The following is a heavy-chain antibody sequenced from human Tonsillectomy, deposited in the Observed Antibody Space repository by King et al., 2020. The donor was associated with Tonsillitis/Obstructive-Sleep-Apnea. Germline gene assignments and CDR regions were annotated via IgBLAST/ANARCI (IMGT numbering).Heavy chain of an antibody. Sequence: VQLVESGGGLVQPGGSLRLSCSASAFTFSSYAMHWVRQAPGKELDYVSGISSNGGSTYSADSVKVRFPISRDNSKNTLYLHMSSLRGEDTAVYYCVKGSAGEYYYYYMDVWGKGTTVTVSS. V-gene: IGHV3-64D*06. CDR1: AFTFSSYA. J-gene: IGHJ6*03. D-gene: IGHD6-13*01. CDR2: ISSNGGST. CDR3: VKGSAGEYYYYYMDV.